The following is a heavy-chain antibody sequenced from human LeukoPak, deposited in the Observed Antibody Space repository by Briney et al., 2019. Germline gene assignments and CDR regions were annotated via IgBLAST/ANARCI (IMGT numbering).Heavy chain of an antibody. D-gene: IGHD5-18*01. J-gene: IGHJ6*02. Sequence: GGSLKLSCVASGFSFSNYAMTWVRQAPGEVLEWVSTITDSGARTYYADSVKGRFTISRANSQNTLDLQMNSLRVEDTAIYYCAKGVGTGMAYHNGMDVWGQGNRVTVSS. V-gene: IGHV3-23*01. CDR2: ITDSGART. CDR1: GFSFSNYA. CDR3: AKGVGTGMAYHNGMDV.